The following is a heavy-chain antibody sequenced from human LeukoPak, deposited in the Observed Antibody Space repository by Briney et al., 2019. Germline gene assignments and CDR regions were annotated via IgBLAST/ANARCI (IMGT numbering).Heavy chain of an antibody. Sequence: GGSLRLSCAASGFTFSSYAMSWVRQAPGKGLEWVANIKQDGSEKHYVDSVMGRFTISRDNAKNSLYLQMNSLRAEDTAVYYCASRHLPMGVDYWGQGTLATVSS. CDR2: IKQDGSEK. V-gene: IGHV3-7*01. CDR3: ASRHLPMGVDY. D-gene: IGHD3-16*01. CDR1: GFTFSSYA. J-gene: IGHJ4*02.